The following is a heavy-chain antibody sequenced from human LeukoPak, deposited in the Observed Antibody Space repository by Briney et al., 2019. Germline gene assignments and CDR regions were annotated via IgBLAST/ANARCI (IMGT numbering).Heavy chain of an antibody. J-gene: IGHJ4*02. CDR1: GFTFSSYS. Sequence: GGSLRLSCAASGFTFSSYSMNWVRQAPGKGLEWVSSISSSSSYIYYANSVKGRFTISRDNAKNSLYLQMNSLRAEDTAVYYCAVDYDILTGYYTDPVPFDYWGQGTLVTVSS. V-gene: IGHV3-21*01. CDR3: AVDYDILTGYYTDPVPFDY. D-gene: IGHD3-9*01. CDR2: ISSSSSYI.